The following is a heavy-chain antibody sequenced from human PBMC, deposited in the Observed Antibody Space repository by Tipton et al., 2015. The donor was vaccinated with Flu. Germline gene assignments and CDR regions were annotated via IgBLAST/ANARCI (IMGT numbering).Heavy chain of an antibody. J-gene: IGHJ5*02. Sequence: LSLTCTVSGGSIRNYYWSWLRQPAGKGLEWVANINQGGSQRYYVDSVKGRFTISRDNAKRSLYLQLDSLRAEDTGVYYCSISLNSWGQGTLVTVSS. CDR3: SISLNS. CDR1: GGSIRNYY. V-gene: IGHV3-7*01. CDR2: INQGGSQR.